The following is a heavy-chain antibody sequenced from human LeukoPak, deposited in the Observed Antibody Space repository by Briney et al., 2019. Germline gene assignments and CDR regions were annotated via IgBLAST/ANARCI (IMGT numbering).Heavy chain of an antibody. CDR2: INPNSGGT. CDR1: GYTFSGYY. D-gene: IGHD6-6*01. Sequence: ATVKVSCKASGYTFSGYYMHWVRQAPGQGLEWMGWINPNSGGTNYAQKFQGRVTMTRDTSISTAYMELIRLRSADTAVYYCARVGRAFTARSSFFDYWGQGTLVTLSS. V-gene: IGHV1-2*02. CDR3: ARVGRAFTARSSFFDY. J-gene: IGHJ4*02.